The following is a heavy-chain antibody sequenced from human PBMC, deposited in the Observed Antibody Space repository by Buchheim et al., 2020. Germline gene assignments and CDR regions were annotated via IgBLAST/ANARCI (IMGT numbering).Heavy chain of an antibody. V-gene: IGHV3-30*02. CDR2: IRYDASHS. CDR1: GFTFSTFG. CDR3: AKEFAYSSTYYDFDY. D-gene: IGHD3-22*01. Sequence: QVQLVESGGGVVQPGRSLRLSCAASGFTFSTFGMYWVRQAPGKGLEWVSFIRYDASHSYYADSVKGRFTARRDNAKNTLYLQMNSLRVEDTAVYYCAKEFAYSSTYYDFDYWGQGTL. J-gene: IGHJ4*02.